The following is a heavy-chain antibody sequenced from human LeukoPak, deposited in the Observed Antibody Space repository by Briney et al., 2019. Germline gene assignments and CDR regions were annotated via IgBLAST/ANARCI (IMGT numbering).Heavy chain of an antibody. V-gene: IGHV4-34*01. J-gene: IGHJ4*02. D-gene: IGHD6-13*01. CDR1: GGSFSGYY. CDR2: INHSGST. Sequence: SETLSLTCAVYGGSFSGYYWSWIRQPPGKGLEWIGEINHSGSTNYNPSLKSRVTISVDTSKNQFSLKLSSVTAADTAVYYCARHWAAAIDYWGQGTLVTVSS. CDR3: ARHWAAAIDY.